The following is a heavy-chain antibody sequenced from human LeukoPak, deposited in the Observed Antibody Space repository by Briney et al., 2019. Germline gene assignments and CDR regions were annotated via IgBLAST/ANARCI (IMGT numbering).Heavy chain of an antibody. CDR3: VRGGRGRDDYFDY. CDR1: GYTFPSYR. J-gene: IGHJ4*02. D-gene: IGHD3-10*01. CDR2: VGTGGDDI. V-gene: IGHV3-21*05. Sequence: PGGSLRLSCAASGYTFPSYRLNSGRQSPGKGLEWSSYVGTGGDDIYYADSVTGRFTISRDNAEKSVYLQMNSLRVEDTAVYYCVRGGRGRDDYFDYWGQGTQVTVSS.